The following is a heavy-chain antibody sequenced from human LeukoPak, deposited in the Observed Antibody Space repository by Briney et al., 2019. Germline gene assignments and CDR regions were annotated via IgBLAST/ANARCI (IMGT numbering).Heavy chain of an antibody. CDR2: IYYSGST. J-gene: IGHJ3*02. V-gene: IGHV4-39*07. CDR1: GGSISSSSYY. D-gene: IGHD6-13*01. CDR3: ARGVHGTI. Sequence: SETLSLTCTVSGGSISSSSYYWGWIRQPPGKGLEWIGSIYYSGSTYYNPSLKSRVTISVDTSKNQFSLKLSSVTAADTAVYYCARGVHGTIWGQGTMVTVSS.